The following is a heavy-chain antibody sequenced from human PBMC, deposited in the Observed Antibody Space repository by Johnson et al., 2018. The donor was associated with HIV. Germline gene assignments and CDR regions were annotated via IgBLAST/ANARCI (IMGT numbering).Heavy chain of an antibody. CDR2: IKSKTDGGTT. D-gene: IGHD5-24*01. CDR3: ARTSLEMATISAFDI. Sequence: VQLVESGGGLIQPGASLRLFCAASGFTFSNAWMSWVRQAPGKGLEWVGRIKSKTDGGTTDYAAPVKGRFTISRDDSKNTLYLQMNSLKTEDTAVYYCARTSLEMATISAFDIWGQGTMVTVSS. J-gene: IGHJ3*02. V-gene: IGHV3-15*01. CDR1: GFTFSNAW.